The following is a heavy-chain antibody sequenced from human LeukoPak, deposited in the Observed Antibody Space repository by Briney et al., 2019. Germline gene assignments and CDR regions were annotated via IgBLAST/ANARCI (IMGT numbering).Heavy chain of an antibody. D-gene: IGHD1-26*01. V-gene: IGHV3-64*01. Sequence: PGGSLRLSCAASGFTFSSYALHWVRQAPGKGLEYVSAISSNGGSTYYANSVKGRFTISRDNSKNTLYLQMGSLRAEDMAVYYCARVISGYIDYWGQGTLVTVSS. CDR3: ARVISGYIDY. J-gene: IGHJ4*02. CDR1: GFTFSSYA. CDR2: ISSNGGST.